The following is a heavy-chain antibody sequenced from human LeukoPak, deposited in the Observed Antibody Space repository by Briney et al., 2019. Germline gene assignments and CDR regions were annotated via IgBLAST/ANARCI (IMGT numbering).Heavy chain of an antibody. J-gene: IGHJ4*02. V-gene: IGHV4-34*01. CDR2: IKHDGST. CDR1: GGSFSGDF. D-gene: IGHD3-10*01. Sequence: PSETLSLSCAAYGGSFSGDFWSWLRQSPGKGLEWIGEIKHDGSTTYNPSLESRVTISVDTSKNQFSLKLSSVTAADTAVYYCAREAPPDDSGSLVWVFDYWGQGTLVTVSS. CDR3: AREAPPDDSGSLVWVFDY.